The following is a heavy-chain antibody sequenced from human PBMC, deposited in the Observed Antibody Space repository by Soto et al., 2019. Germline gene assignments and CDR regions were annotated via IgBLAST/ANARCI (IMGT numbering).Heavy chain of an antibody. V-gene: IGHV3-33*01. CDR1: GFTYGHFG. CDR3: ARDLGGWPDY. Sequence: PGGSLRLSCATSGFTYGHFGMHWAREAPGKGLEWVAVIWHDGSKKFYADSVKGRFTISRDDSKNTLDLQMNSLRVEDTAVYYCARDLGGWPDYWGQGTLVTVSS. J-gene: IGHJ4*02. D-gene: IGHD2-15*01. CDR2: IWHDGSKK.